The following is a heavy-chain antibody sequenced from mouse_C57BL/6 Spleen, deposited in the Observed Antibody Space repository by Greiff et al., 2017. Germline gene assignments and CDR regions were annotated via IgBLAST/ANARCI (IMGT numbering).Heavy chain of an antibody. D-gene: IGHD2-3*01. V-gene: IGHV1-52*01. Sequence: VQLQQPGAELVRPGSSVKLSCKASGYTFTSYWMHWVKQRPIQGLEWIGNIDPSDSETHYNQKFKDKATLTVDKSSSTAYMQLSSLTSEDSAVYYCASRYDGYYWYFDVWGTGTTVTVSS. J-gene: IGHJ1*03. CDR3: ASRYDGYYWYFDV. CDR1: GYTFTSYW. CDR2: IDPSDSET.